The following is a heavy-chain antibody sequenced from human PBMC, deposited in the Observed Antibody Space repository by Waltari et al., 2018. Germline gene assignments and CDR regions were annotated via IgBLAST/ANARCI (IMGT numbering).Heavy chain of an antibody. J-gene: IGHJ4*02. V-gene: IGHV1-69*01. D-gene: IGHD3-9*01. CDR3: ARGWPSKRNDILTGYAATPYFDY. CDR1: AGTFSSYA. Sequence: QVQLVHSGAEVTKPGSSVKVSCKAAAGTFSSYASSWVRSAPGTGLAWMDGSIPIVGTVNYAQKVHARDTLTTDDSTTTDYMERSSLRSEDTAGYYWARGWPSKRNDILTGYAATPYFDYWAQGTLVTFSS. CDR2: SIPIVGTV.